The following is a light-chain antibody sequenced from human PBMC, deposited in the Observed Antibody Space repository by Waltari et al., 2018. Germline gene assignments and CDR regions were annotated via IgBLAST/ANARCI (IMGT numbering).Light chain of an antibody. Sequence: QSALTQPPSVSGARGQWVSISCTGSSSNIGAGYDVHWYQQLPGAAPKLLIQGNSNRPSGVPDRFSGSKSGTSASLAIAGLQAEDEADYYCQSYDSTLRVSVFGGGSRLTVL. CDR2: GNS. V-gene: IGLV1-40*01. J-gene: IGLJ2*01. CDR3: QSYDSTLRVSV. CDR1: SSNIGAGYD.